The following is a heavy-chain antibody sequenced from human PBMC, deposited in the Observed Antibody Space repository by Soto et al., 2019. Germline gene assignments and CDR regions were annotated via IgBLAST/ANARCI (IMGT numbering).Heavy chain of an antibody. J-gene: IGHJ6*03. D-gene: IGHD2-21*01. CDR2: VIPLLDAS. Sequence: QVQLVQSGAEVKKPGSSVRISCAASGATFNDYTFTWVRGAPGQGLEWMGRVIPLLDASNYAEKFQDRVTITADRSTSTVYMELSGLKSEDSAIYYCASGKSQMTQHRMGFYYYMDVWGKGTTVTVSS. CDR3: ASGKSQMTQHRMGFYYYMDV. V-gene: IGHV1-69*08. CDR1: GATFNDYT.